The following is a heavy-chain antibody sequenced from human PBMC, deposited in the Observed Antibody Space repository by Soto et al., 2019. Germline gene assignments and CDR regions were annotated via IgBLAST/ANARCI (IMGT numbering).Heavy chain of an antibody. V-gene: IGHV1-69*13. J-gene: IGHJ6*02. CDR3: ARSLYYYGSGSSLWENYYYGMDV. CDR2: IIPIFGTA. Sequence: SVKVSCKASGGTFSSYAISWVRQAPGQGLEWMGGIIPIFGTANYAQKFQGRVTITADESTSTAYMELSSLRSEDTAVYYCARSLYYYGSGSSLWENYYYGMDVWGQGTTVTVSS. CDR1: GGTFSSYA. D-gene: IGHD3-10*01.